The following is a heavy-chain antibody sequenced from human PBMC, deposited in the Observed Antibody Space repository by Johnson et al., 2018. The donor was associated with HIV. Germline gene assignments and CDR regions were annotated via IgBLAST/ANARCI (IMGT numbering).Heavy chain of an antibody. CDR3: ARDMKYSSAYDAFDI. CDR2: ISSSGSTL. CDR1: GFTFSDYY. D-gene: IGHD6-25*01. J-gene: IGHJ3*02. V-gene: IGHV3-11*04. Sequence: VQLVESGGGLVKPGGSLRLSCAASGFTFSDYYMRWIRQAPGKGLEWVSYISSSGSTLYYADSVKGRFTISRDNAKNSVYLQMNSLRAEDTAVYYCARDMKYSSAYDAFDIWGQGTMVNVSS.